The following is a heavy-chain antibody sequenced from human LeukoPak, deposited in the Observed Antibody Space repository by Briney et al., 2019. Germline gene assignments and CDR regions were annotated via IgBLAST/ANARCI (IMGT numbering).Heavy chain of an antibody. CDR1: GGSISSSSYY. CDR2: IYYSGST. V-gene: IGHV4-39*07. Sequence: SETLSLTCTVPGGSISSSSYYWGWIRQPPGKGLEWIGSIYYSGSTYYNPSLKSRVTISVDTSKNQFSLKLSSVTAADTAVYYCARIVVPAATSIAARLGFDYWGQGTLVTVSS. D-gene: IGHD2-2*01. J-gene: IGHJ4*02. CDR3: ARIVVPAATSIAARLGFDY.